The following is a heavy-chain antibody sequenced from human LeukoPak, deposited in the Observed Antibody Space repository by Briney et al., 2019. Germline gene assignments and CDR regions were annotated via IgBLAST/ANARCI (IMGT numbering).Heavy chain of an antibody. Sequence: SETLSLTCTVSGGSISSDTYYWGWIRQPPGKLMEWIGSIDYSGSTYDNPSLKSRVTMSVDTSKNQFSLKLRSVTAADTAVYYCGRDRTASAHYVDVWGRGTTVTVSS. V-gene: IGHV4-39*07. D-gene: IGHD1/OR15-1a*01. J-gene: IGHJ6*03. CDR3: GRDRTASAHYVDV. CDR1: GGSISSDTYY. CDR2: IDYSGST.